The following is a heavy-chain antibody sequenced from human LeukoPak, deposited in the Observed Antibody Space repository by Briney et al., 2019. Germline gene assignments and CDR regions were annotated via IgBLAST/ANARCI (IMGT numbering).Heavy chain of an antibody. J-gene: IGHJ4*02. CDR1: GFTFSSYA. D-gene: IGHD3-10*01. V-gene: IGHV3-53*01. CDR3: ARVLRGSGDLFDY. CDR2: IYSGGST. Sequence: GGSLRLSCAASGFTFSSYAMSWVRQAPGKGLEWVSVIYSGGSTYYADSVKGRFTISRDNSKNTLYLQMNSLRAEDTAVYYCARVLRGSGDLFDYWGQGTLVTVSS.